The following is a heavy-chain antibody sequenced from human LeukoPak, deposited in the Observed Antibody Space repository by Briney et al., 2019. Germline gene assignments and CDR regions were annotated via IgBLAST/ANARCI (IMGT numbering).Heavy chain of an antibody. D-gene: IGHD6-6*01. J-gene: IGHJ6*02. CDR1: GYTFTSYG. CDR3: ARDSSSPAPSYYYYGMDV. V-gene: IGHV1-18*01. CDR2: ISAYNGNT. Sequence: ASVKVSCKASGYTFTSYGISWVRQAPGQGLEWMGWISAYNGNTNYAQKLQGRVTMTTDTSTSTAYMELRSLRSDDTAVYYCARDSSSPAPSYYYYGMDVWAKGPRSPSP.